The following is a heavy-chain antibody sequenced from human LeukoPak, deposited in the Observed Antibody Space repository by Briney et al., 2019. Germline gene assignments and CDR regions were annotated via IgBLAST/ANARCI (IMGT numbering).Heavy chain of an antibody. D-gene: IGHD6-6*01. Sequence: ASVKVSCKASGYTFTGYYMHWGRQAPGQGLEWMGWINPNSGGTNYAQKFQGRVTMTRDTSISTAYMELSRLRSDDTAVYYCAVEYSSSSDLNFGYWGQGTLVTVSS. CDR3: AVEYSSSSDLNFGY. CDR1: GYTFTGYY. J-gene: IGHJ4*02. V-gene: IGHV1-2*02. CDR2: INPNSGGT.